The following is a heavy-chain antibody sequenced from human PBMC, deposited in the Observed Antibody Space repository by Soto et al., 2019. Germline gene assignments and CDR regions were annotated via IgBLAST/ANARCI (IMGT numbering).Heavy chain of an antibody. CDR1: GYTFTIDG. V-gene: IGHV1-18*01. CDR2: ISGYNGNT. CDR3: AREGQAPYYYYGMDV. Sequence: ASVKLYCKASGYTFTIDGGSWGRQASGQGLEWMGWISGYNGNTKYAEKFQGRVTMTTDTSTSTAHMELRSLRSDDTAVYYCAREGQAPYYYYGMDVWGQGTAVTVSS. J-gene: IGHJ6*02.